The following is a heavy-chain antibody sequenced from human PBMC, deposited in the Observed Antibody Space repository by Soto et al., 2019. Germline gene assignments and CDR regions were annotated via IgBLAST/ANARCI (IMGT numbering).Heavy chain of an antibody. CDR1: GGSISSSSYY. CDR3: ARRGASGVSGQYNWFDP. CDR2: IYYSGST. J-gene: IGHJ5*02. Sequence: SETLSLTCTVSGGSISSSSYYWGWIRQPPGKGLEWIGSIYYSGSTYYKTSLKSRVTISVDTSKNQFSLKLSSVTAADTAVYYCARRGASGVSGQYNWFDPWGQGTLVTVSS. D-gene: IGHD3-10*01. V-gene: IGHV4-39*01.